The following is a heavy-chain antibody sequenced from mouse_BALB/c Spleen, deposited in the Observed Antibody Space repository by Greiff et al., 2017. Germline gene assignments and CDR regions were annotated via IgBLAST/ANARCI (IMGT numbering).Heavy chain of an antibody. D-gene: IGHD2-4*01. CDR2: IYPGNSDT. Sequence: DVKLQESGTVLARPGASVKMSCKASGYSFTSYWMHWVKQRPGQGLEWIGAIYPGNSDTSYNQKFKGKAKLTAVTSASTAYMELSSLTNEDSAVYYCTRNDYDVGAWFAYWGQGTLVTVSA. V-gene: IGHV1-5*01. J-gene: IGHJ3*01. CDR3: TRNDYDVGAWFAY. CDR1: GYSFTSYW.